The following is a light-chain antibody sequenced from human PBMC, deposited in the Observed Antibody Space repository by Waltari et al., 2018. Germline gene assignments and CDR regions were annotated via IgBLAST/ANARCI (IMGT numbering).Light chain of an antibody. V-gene: IGKV1-33*01. Sequence: IQINQSPSSLAASVGNRVTITCQASQDLSNYLNWYQQKSGKAPKLLIYDASNLETGVPSRFSGSGSGTDFTFTISRLQPEDIATYYCQQYDNLPFTFGPGTKVDIK. CDR3: QQYDNLPFT. J-gene: IGKJ3*01. CDR1: QDLSNY. CDR2: DAS.